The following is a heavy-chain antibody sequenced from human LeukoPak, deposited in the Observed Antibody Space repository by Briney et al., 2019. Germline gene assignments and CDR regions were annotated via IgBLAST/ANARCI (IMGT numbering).Heavy chain of an antibody. J-gene: IGHJ4*02. CDR2: IWYDGSNK. D-gene: IGHD5-18*01. Sequence: GRSPRLSCAASGFTFSSYGMHWVRQAPGKGLEWVAVIWYDGSNKYYADSVKGRFTISRDNSKNTLYLQMNSLRAEDTAVYYCARELGYGHGFDYWGQGTLVTVSS. V-gene: IGHV3-33*01. CDR1: GFTFSSYG. CDR3: ARELGYGHGFDY.